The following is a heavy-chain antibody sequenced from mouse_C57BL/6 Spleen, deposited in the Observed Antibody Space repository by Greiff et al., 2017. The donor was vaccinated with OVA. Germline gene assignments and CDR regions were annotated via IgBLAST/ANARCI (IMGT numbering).Heavy chain of an antibody. CDR3: ARFGDGAWFAY. D-gene: IGHD3-1*01. Sequence: VKLVESGPGLVQPSQSLSITCTVSGFSLTSYGVHWVRQSPGKGLEWLGVIWSGGSTDYNAAFISRLSISKDNSKSKVFFKMNSLQADDTAIYYCARFGDGAWFAYWGQGTLVTVSA. CDR2: IWSGGST. V-gene: IGHV2-2*01. J-gene: IGHJ3*01. CDR1: GFSLTSYG.